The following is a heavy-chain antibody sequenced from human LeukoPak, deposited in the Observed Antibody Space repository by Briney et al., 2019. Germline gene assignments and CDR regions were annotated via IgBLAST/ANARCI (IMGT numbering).Heavy chain of an antibody. Sequence: GESLKISCKGSGYSFSTHWIGWVRQMPGKGLEWMGIIYPGDSDTRYSTSFQGQVTISADKSISTAYLQWSSLKASDTAMYYCVRVLWTWALNYYYGMDVWGQGTTVTVSS. D-gene: IGHD3/OR15-3a*01. CDR1: GYSFSTHW. J-gene: IGHJ6*02. V-gene: IGHV5-51*01. CDR3: VRVLWTWALNYYYGMDV. CDR2: IYPGDSDT.